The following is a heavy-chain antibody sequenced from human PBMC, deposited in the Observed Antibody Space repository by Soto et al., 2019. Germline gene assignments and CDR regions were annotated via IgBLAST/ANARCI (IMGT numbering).Heavy chain of an antibody. CDR3: ARGLPAGYSSSWFEY. CDR1: GYTFTGYY. D-gene: IGHD6-13*01. V-gene: IGHV1-2*04. J-gene: IGHJ4*02. Sequence: QVQLVQSGAEVKKPGASVKVSCKASGYTFTGYYMHWVRQAPGQGLEWMGWISPNSGGTTYAQKFQGWVTMTRDTSISTAYMELKRLRSDDTAVYYCARGLPAGYSSSWFEYWGQGTLVTVSS. CDR2: ISPNSGGT.